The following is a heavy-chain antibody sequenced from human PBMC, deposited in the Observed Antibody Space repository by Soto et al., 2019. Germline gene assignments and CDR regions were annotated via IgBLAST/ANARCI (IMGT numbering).Heavy chain of an antibody. J-gene: IGHJ4*02. CDR2: IYYSGST. CDR3: ARGWAGGYDYFDY. V-gene: IGHV4-31*03. Sequence: SETLSLTCTVSGGSISSGGYYWIWIRHHPGKGLEWIGYIYYSGSTYYNPSLKSRVTISVDTSKNQFSLKLSSVTAADTAVYYCARGWAGGYDYFDYWGQGTLVTVSS. D-gene: IGHD2-8*02. CDR1: GGSISSGGYY.